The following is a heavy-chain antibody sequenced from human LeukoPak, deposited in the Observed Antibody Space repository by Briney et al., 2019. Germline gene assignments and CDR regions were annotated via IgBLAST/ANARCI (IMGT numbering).Heavy chain of an antibody. J-gene: IGHJ4*02. CDR3: AKVWGYSYGSGFDY. CDR1: GFTFSNYA. D-gene: IGHD5-18*01. CDR2: ITASGDST. Sequence: GGSLRLSCAASGFTFSNYAMSWVRQAPGKGLEWVSGITASGDSTYSADSVKGRFTISRDNSKNTLYLEMNSLRAEDTAVYYCAKVWGYSYGSGFDYWGQGTLVTVSS. V-gene: IGHV3-23*01.